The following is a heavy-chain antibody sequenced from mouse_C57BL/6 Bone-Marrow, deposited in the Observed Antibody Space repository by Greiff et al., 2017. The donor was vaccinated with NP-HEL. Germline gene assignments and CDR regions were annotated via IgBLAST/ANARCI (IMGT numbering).Heavy chain of an antibody. J-gene: IGHJ2*01. D-gene: IGHD3-1*01. CDR2: IYPGGGYT. Sequence: VQLQQSGAELVRPGTSVKMSCKASGYTFTNYWIGWAKQRPGHGLEWIGDIYPGGGYTNYNEKFKGKATLTADKSSSTAYMQFSSLTSEDSAIYYCARFGTSKGGYFDYWGQGTTLTVSS. V-gene: IGHV1-63*01. CDR3: ARFGTSKGGYFDY. CDR1: GYTFTNYW.